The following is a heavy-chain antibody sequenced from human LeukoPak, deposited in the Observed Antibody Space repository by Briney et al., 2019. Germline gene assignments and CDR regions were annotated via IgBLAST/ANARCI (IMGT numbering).Heavy chain of an antibody. Sequence: GGSLRLSCAASGFTFSNAWMSWVRQAPGKGLEWVSSISSSSSYIYYADSVKGRFTISRDNAKNSLYLQMNSLRAEDTAVYYCARSSTVTRKGSWFDPWGQGTLVTVSS. CDR3: ARSSTVTRKGSWFDP. CDR1: GFTFSNAW. CDR2: ISSSSSYI. J-gene: IGHJ5*02. V-gene: IGHV3-21*01. D-gene: IGHD4-17*01.